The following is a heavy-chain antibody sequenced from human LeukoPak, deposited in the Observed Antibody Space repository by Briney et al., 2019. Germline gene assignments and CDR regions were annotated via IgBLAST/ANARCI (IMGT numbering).Heavy chain of an antibody. J-gene: IGHJ4*02. D-gene: IGHD3-16*02. V-gene: IGHV3-7*05. Sequence: PGGSLRLSCAASGFTFSNYWMSWVRQAPGKGLEWVANIKQDGSEKYYLDSVKGRFTISRDNAKKSLYLEMNSLRAEDTAVYYCARDSSPGYYDYVWGTYPRYWGQGTLVTVSS. CDR1: GFTFSNYW. CDR2: IKQDGSEK. CDR3: ARDSSPGYYDYVWGTYPRY.